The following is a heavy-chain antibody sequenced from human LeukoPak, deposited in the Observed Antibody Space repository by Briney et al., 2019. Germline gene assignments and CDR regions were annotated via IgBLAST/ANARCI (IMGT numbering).Heavy chain of an antibody. V-gene: IGHV3-21*01. CDR3: ARPSNWNYVAYYFDY. CDR2: ISSSSSYI. CDR1: GFTFSSYW. J-gene: IGHJ4*02. Sequence: GGSLRLSCAASGFTFSSYWMSWVRQAPGKGLEWVSSISSSSSYIYYADSVKGRFTISRDNAKNSLYLQMNSLRAEDTAVYYCARPSNWNYVAYYFDYWGQGTLVTVSS. D-gene: IGHD1-7*01.